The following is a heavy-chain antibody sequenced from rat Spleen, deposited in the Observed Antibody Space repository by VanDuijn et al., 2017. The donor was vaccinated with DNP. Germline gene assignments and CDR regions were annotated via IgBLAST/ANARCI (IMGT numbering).Heavy chain of an antibody. D-gene: IGHD3-8*01. Sequence: EVQLVESGGGLVQPGRSLKLSCAASGFTFSSFAMAWVRQAPTKGLEWVATISYDGSDTYYRDSVKGRFSLSRDNAKSTLYLQVNSLRSEDTATYYCTSNPHIRTAAPFDYWGQGVMVTVSS. CDR2: ISYDGSDT. V-gene: IGHV5-29*01. CDR1: GFTFSSFA. J-gene: IGHJ2*01. CDR3: TSNPHIRTAAPFDY.